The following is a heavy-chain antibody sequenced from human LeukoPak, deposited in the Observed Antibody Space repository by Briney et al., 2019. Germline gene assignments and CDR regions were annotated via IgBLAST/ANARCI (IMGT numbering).Heavy chain of an antibody. CDR1: GFTFNNYW. D-gene: IGHD2-2*01. V-gene: IGHV3-7*01. Sequence: GGSLRLSCAASGFTFNNYWMSWVRQAPGKGLEWVANIKQDGSERYYVDSVKGRFTISRDNAKNSLYLQMNSLRSEDTAVYYCARDRSGNTCYRAGYWGQGTLVTVSS. CDR3: ARDRSGNTCYRAGY. J-gene: IGHJ4*02. CDR2: IKQDGSER.